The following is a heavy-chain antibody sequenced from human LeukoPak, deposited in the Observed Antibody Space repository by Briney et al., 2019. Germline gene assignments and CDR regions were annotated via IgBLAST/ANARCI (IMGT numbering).Heavy chain of an antibody. J-gene: IGHJ4*02. CDR2: IYTSGST. V-gene: IGHV4-4*07. Sequence: PSETLSLTCTVSGGSISSYSWSWIRQPAGKGLEWIGRIYTSGSTNYNPSLKSRVTISVDKSKNQISLILSSVTAADTAVYYCARDLGSYRHYFDYWGQGTLVTVSS. D-gene: IGHD1-26*01. CDR3: ARDLGSYRHYFDY. CDR1: GGSISSYS.